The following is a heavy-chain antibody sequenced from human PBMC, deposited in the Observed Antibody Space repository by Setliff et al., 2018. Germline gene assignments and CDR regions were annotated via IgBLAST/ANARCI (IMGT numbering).Heavy chain of an antibody. CDR1: GGSFSTYY. CDR3: AREKGVYTYYFDY. D-gene: IGHD3-10*01. J-gene: IGHJ4*02. CDR2: INHSGST. V-gene: IGHV4-34*01. Sequence: SETLSLTCAVYGGSFSTYYWIWIRQPPGKGLEWIGEINHSGSTNYNPSLNSRLTISVDTSKNQFSLRLTSVTAADTAVYYCAREKGVYTYYFDYWGQGTLVTVSS.